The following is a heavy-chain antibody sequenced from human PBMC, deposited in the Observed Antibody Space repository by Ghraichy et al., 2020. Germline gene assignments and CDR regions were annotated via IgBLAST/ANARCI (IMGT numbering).Heavy chain of an antibody. CDR3: AIAPGYGPVDY. J-gene: IGHJ4*02. CDR2: IYYSGST. Sequence: SETLSLTCTVSGGSISSSSYYWGWIRQSPGKGLEWIGSIYYSGSTYYNPSLQSRVTISVDTSKNQFSLKLSSVTASDTAVYYCAIAPGYGPVDYWGQGTLVTVSS. CDR1: GGSISSSSYY. V-gene: IGHV4-39*01. D-gene: IGHD5-12*01.